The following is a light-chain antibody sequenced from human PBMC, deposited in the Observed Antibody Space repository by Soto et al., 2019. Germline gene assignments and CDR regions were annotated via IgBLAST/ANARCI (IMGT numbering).Light chain of an antibody. CDR2: DAS. J-gene: IGKJ5*01. Sequence: DIEMTQSPSSLSASVGDRVTITCQASQDISNYLNWYQQKTGRVPKLLIYDASNLESGVSSRFSGSRSGTDFSLTINSLQPDDFATYYCQQYDDFPLTFGQGTRLE. CDR1: QDISNY. V-gene: IGKV1-33*01. CDR3: QQYDDFPLT.